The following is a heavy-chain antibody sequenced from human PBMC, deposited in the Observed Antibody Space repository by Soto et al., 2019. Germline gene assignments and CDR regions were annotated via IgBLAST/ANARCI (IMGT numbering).Heavy chain of an antibody. V-gene: IGHV3-43*01. J-gene: IGHJ4*02. CDR3: AKSGGEYYFDY. CDR1: GFTFDDYS. Sequence: GGSLRLSCAASGFTFDDYSMHWVRQTPGKGLEWISLIFWDGGTAYYADSVKGRFTTSRDNSKNTLYLQMNSLRSDDTALYYCAKSGGEYYFDYWGQGTLVTVPS. CDR2: IFWDGGTA. D-gene: IGHD2-21*01.